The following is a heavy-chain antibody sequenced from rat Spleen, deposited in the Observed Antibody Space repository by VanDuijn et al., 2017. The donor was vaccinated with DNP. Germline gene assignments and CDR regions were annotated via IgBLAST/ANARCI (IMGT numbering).Heavy chain of an antibody. Sequence: EVQLVESGGGLVQPGRSLKLSCVASGFTFNKYWMTWIRQVPGKGLEWVAAITSSGGSTYYRDSVKGRFTISRDNAKSTLYLQMDSLRSEDTATYYCATHDYSSWGQGVMVTVSS. V-gene: IGHV5-31*01. CDR1: GFTFNKYW. D-gene: IGHD1-2*01. J-gene: IGHJ2*01. CDR3: ATHDYSS. CDR2: ITSSGGST.